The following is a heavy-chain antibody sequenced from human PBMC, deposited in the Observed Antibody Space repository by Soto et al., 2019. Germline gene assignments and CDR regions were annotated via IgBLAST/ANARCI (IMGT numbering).Heavy chain of an antibody. CDR3: AKGRSYYYYYGVDV. CDR1: GFTFSSYG. J-gene: IGHJ6*02. V-gene: IGHV3-NL1*01. CDR2: IYSGGSG. Sequence: SGGSLRLSCAGSGFTFSSYGMHWVRLAPGKGLEWLAVIYSGGSGYYADSVKGRFTISRDNSKSTLYLQMNSLRAEDTALYYCAKGRSYYYYYGVDVWGQGTTVTVSS.